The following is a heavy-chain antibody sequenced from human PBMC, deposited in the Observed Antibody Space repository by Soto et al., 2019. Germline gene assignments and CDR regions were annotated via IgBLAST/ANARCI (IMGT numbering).Heavy chain of an antibody. D-gene: IGHD2-15*01. V-gene: IGHV3-23*01. CDR2: ITGIDGRT. J-gene: IGHJ5*02. CDR3: AKDRGPYCSGGICYPPSWFDP. Sequence: GGSLRFSRVGSGFNSHIYAMSSVRQSPGKGLEWVSSITGIDGRTYYADSVKCRFTISRDNPKDTLYLHMNNLKAEDTAMFYCAKDRGPYCSGGICYPPSWFDPWGQGTQVTVSS. CDR1: GFNSHIYA.